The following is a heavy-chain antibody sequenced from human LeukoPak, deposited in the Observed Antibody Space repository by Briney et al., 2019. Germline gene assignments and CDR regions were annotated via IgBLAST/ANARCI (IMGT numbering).Heavy chain of an antibody. CDR2: FDPADGET. J-gene: IGHJ4*02. Sequence: ASVKVSCKVSGYTLTEFSMHWVRQAPGKGLEWMGGFDPADGETIYAQKFQGRVTMTEDTSTDTAYMELRSLRSEDTAVYYSATARYDFWSGYYQYYFNYWGQGTLVTVSS. CDR3: ATARYDFWSGYYQYYFNY. D-gene: IGHD3-3*01. V-gene: IGHV1-24*01. CDR1: GYTLTEFS.